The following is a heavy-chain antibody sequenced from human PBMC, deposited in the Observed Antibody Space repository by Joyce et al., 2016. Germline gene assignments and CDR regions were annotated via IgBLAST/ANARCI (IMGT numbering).Heavy chain of an antibody. Sequence: QLVESVGGVVKPGGSLRLSCEASGSTFSSSSMRWFRQAPGNGLEWVAAISGTSYYIFHAETVRGRFTVSRDNAKKTLYLQMNSLRAEDSAVFYCARGGISYYYAMDVWGQGTTVTVSS. CDR1: GSTFSSSS. D-gene: IGHD3-16*01. CDR3: ARGGISYYYAMDV. J-gene: IGHJ6*02. CDR2: ISGTSYYI. V-gene: IGHV3-21*01.